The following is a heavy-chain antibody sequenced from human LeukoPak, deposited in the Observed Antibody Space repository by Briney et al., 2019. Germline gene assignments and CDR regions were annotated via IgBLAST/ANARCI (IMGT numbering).Heavy chain of an antibody. V-gene: IGHV1-2*02. CDR3: ARRVGQQQGFDP. D-gene: IGHD6-13*01. CDR2: INPNSGGT. CDR1: GYTFTDYY. Sequence: ASVKVSCKASGYTFTDYYIHWVRQDPGQGFDWLGWINPNSGGTNYAQKFQGRVSMTGDTSNSTVYMDLNRLTSDDTALYYCARRVGQQQGFDPWGQGTLVTVSS. J-gene: IGHJ5*02.